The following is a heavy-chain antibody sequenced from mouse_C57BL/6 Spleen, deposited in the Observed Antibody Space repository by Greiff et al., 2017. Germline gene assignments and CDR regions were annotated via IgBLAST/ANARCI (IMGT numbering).Heavy chain of an antibody. V-gene: IGHV1-69*01. CDR1: GYTFTSYW. D-gene: IGHD1-1*01. CDR3: ARRNSCSSYYYAMDY. Sequence: QVQLQQPGAELVMPGASVKLSCKASGYTFTSYWMHWVKQRPGQGLEWIGEIDPSDSYTNYNQKFKGKSTLTVDKSSSTAYMQLSSLTSEDSAVYYCARRNSCSSYYYAMDYWGQGTSVTVSS. CDR2: IDPSDSYT. J-gene: IGHJ4*01.